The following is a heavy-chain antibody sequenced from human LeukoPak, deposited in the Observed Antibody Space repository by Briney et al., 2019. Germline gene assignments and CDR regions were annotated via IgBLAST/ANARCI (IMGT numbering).Heavy chain of an antibody. V-gene: IGHV3-23*01. Sequence: GGSLRLSCAASGFTFSSYAMSWVRQAPGEGLEWVSAISGSGGSTYYADSVKGRFTISRDNSKNTLYLQMNSLRAEDTAVYYCATMDYDSSGGLDYWGQGTLVTVSS. D-gene: IGHD3-22*01. J-gene: IGHJ4*02. CDR1: GFTFSSYA. CDR2: ISGSGGST. CDR3: ATMDYDSSGGLDY.